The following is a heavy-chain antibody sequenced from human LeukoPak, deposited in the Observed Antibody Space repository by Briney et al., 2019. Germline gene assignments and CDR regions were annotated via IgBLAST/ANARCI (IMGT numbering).Heavy chain of an antibody. J-gene: IGHJ6*03. CDR3: ATVPYENYYYYMDV. CDR2: ISSSGGIT. V-gene: IGHV3-23*01. CDR1: GFTFSNYG. D-gene: IGHD3-22*01. Sequence: GGSLRLSCAASGFTFSNYGMTWVRQAPGKGLELVSAISSSGGITHYADSVKGRFTISRDNSKNTLYMQMNSLRAEDTAVYYCATVPYENYYYYMDVWGKGTKVTVSS.